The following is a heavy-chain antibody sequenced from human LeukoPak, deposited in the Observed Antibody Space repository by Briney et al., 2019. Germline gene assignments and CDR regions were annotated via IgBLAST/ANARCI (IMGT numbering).Heavy chain of an antibody. CDR1: AFTFSSYE. V-gene: IGHV3-48*03. J-gene: IGHJ5*02. Sequence: GGSLRLSCAASAFTFSSYEMNWVRQAPGKGLEWVSYISISGSTIYYAVSVKGRFTISRDNAKNSLYLQMNSLRAEDTAVYYCARAFGELSWFDPWGQGTLVTVSS. CDR3: ARAFGELSWFDP. D-gene: IGHD3-10*01. CDR2: ISISGSTI.